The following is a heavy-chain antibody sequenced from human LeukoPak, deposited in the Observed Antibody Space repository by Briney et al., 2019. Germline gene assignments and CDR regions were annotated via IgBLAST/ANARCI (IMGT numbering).Heavy chain of an antibody. J-gene: IGHJ4*02. CDR2: LYYSGKT. CDR1: DDSISSSTYY. CDR3: VADPINFDF. Sequence: SETLSLTCIISDDSISSSTYYWGWIRQPPGKGLEWIGTLYYSGKTYYNPSLKSRVTISIDTSKNQFSLKLTSATAADTAVYYCVADPINFDFWGQGTLVTVSS. V-gene: IGHV4-39*07.